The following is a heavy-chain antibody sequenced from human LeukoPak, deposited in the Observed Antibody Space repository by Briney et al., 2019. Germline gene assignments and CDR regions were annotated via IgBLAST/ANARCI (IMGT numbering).Heavy chain of an antibody. Sequence: GESLKISCKGSGYSFTNYWIGWVRQMPGKGLEWMGMIYPADSDTRYRPPFQGQVTISADKSISTAYLQWISLKASDTAIYYCASDYGYPNNAFDVWGQGTMVKVSS. J-gene: IGHJ3*01. CDR3: ASDYGYPNNAFDV. D-gene: IGHD4-17*01. CDR2: IYPADSDT. V-gene: IGHV5-51*01. CDR1: GYSFTNYW.